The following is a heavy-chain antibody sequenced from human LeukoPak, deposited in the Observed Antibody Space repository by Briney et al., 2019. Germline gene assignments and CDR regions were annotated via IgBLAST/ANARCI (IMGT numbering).Heavy chain of an antibody. CDR1: GGSISSFY. CDR3: AREKGNSYGYDY. CDR2: IYYSGST. J-gene: IGHJ4*02. V-gene: IGHV4-59*01. D-gene: IGHD5-18*01. Sequence: PSETLSLTCTVSGGSISSFYWTWIRQPPGKGLEWIGYIYYSGSTNYNPSLKSRVTISVDTSMNQFSLKLSSVTAADTAVYYCAREKGNSYGYDYWGQGTLVTVSS.